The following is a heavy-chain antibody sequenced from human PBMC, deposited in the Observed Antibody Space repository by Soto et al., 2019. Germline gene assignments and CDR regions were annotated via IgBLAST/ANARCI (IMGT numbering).Heavy chain of an antibody. D-gene: IGHD1-26*01. V-gene: IGHV1-18*01. CDR3: GRDGDEWDQRYLDY. Sequence: QGQLVQSGAELKKPGASVKVSCQASGTFSGYGISLVRQAAGQGLEWMGWINRYNGNTNYAPKFRGRVRMTTATFTSRVYMELTTLTSDDTAVYYCGRDGDEWDQRYLDYWGQGTLVTVSS. CDR2: INRYNGNT. CDR1: GTFSGYG. J-gene: IGHJ4*02.